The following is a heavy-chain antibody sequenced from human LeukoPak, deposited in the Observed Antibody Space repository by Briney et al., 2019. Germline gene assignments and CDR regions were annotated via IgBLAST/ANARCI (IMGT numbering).Heavy chain of an antibody. CDR1: GDSISTYY. V-gene: IGHV4-59*08. CDR3: ARQGGYQLPLLV. J-gene: IGHJ6*04. CDR2: ICNSGGT. D-gene: IGHD2-2*01. Sequence: SDTLSLTCTVSGDSISTYYWSWIRQPPGKGLEWIGCICNSGGTNYNPSLKSRVTISVDTSKNQFSLKLSSVTAADTAVYYCARQGGYQLPLLVWGKGTTVTVSS.